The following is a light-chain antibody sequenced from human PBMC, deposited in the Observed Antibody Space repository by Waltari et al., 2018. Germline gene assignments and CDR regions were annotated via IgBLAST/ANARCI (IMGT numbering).Light chain of an antibody. V-gene: IGLV4-69*01. J-gene: IGLJ3*02. CDR1: SGHSSYA. CDR2: VNSDGSH. Sequence: QLMLTQSPSASASLGASVKPTCTLSSGHSSYATAWHQQQPEKGPRYLMKVNSDGSHIKGDGIPDRFSGSSSGAERYLTISSLQSEDEADYYCQTGGFGIWVFGGGTKLTVL. CDR3: QTGGFGIWV.